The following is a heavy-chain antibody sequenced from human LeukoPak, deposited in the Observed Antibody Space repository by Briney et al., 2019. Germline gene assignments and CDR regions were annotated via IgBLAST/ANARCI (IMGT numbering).Heavy chain of an antibody. Sequence: ASVTVSFKVSGHRLTQLSMHWVRQALGKGGEGMGGFDPGDGERNYKQKFQRRVTMTEDTSTDTAYMKLSNLRSDDTAVYYCAAGPMSGYAPYNWFDHWGQGTLVTVSS. J-gene: IGHJ5*02. CDR3: AAGPMSGYAPYNWFDH. V-gene: IGHV1-24*01. CDR2: FDPGDGER. CDR1: GHRLTQLS. D-gene: IGHD5-12*01.